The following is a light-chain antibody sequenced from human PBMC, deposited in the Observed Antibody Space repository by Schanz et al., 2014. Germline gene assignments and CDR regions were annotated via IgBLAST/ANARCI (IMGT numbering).Light chain of an antibody. Sequence: EVLMTQSPATLSVSPGERATLSCRASQSVSSTLAWYQQKRDQGPRLLIYGASTRATGIPARFSGSGSGTEFTLTISSLQSEDFAIYYCQQYGSWPYTFGQGTKLE. CDR3: QQYGSWPYT. J-gene: IGKJ2*01. CDR2: GAS. V-gene: IGKV3-15*01. CDR1: QSVSST.